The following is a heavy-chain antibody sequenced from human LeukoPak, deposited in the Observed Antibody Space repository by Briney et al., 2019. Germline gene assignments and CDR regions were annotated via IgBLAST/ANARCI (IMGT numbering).Heavy chain of an antibody. D-gene: IGHD3-22*01. V-gene: IGHV3-21*01. CDR2: ISSSSSYI. CDR3: AREALYYYDNWFDP. CDR1: GFTFSSYS. J-gene: IGHJ5*02. Sequence: PGGSLRLSCAASGFTFSSYSMKWVRQAPGKGLEWVSSISSSSSYIYYADSVKGRFTISRDNAKNSLYLQMNSLRAEDTAVYYCAREALYYYDNWFDPWGQGTLVTVSS.